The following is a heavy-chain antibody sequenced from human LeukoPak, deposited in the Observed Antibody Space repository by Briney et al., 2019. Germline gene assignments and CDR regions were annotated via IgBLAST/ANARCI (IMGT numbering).Heavy chain of an antibody. D-gene: IGHD2-21*01. CDR3: ITPLPYSAQ. Sequence: GGSLRLSCSASGFTFSSYAMNWVRQAPGKGLEWVGRIKPKTDGETTEYAAPVKDRFSISRDDSKSMMYLQMNSLKTEDTAVYYCITPLPYSAQGGQGTLVTVSS. V-gene: IGHV3-15*07. J-gene: IGHJ4*02. CDR2: IKPKTDGETT. CDR1: GFTFSSYA.